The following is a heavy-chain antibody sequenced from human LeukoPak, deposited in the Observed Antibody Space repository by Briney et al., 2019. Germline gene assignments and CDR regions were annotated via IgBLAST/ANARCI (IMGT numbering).Heavy chain of an antibody. CDR1: GFTFSSYW. CDR2: INSDGSST. V-gene: IGHV3-74*01. CDR3: TQRGYSGYDPGDY. Sequence: GGSLRLSCAASGFTFSSYWMHWVRQAPGKGLVWVSRINSDGSSTTYADSVKGRFTISRDNSKNTLYLQMNSLRAEDTAVYYCTQRGYSGYDPGDYWGQGTLVTVSS. D-gene: IGHD5-12*01. J-gene: IGHJ4*02.